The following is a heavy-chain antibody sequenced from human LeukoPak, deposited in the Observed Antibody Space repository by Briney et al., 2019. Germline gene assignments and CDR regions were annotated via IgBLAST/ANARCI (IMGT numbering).Heavy chain of an antibody. CDR2: IYPGDSDT. Sequence: GESLKISCKASVFSFSNYWIAWVRQKPGEGLEWMGNIYPGDSDTRYNPSFQGQVTISADKSIKTAYLQWSNLKASDTAIYYCARRGGGNTGGFYFDYWGQGSLVTVSS. CDR3: ARRGGGNTGGFYFDY. D-gene: IGHD5-18*01. V-gene: IGHV5-51*01. J-gene: IGHJ4*02. CDR1: VFSFSNYW.